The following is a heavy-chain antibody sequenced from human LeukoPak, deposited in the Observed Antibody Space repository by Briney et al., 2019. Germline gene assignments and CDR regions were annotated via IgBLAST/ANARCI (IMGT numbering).Heavy chain of an antibody. CDR2: IYHSGST. J-gene: IGHJ4*02. V-gene: IGHV4-38-2*01. D-gene: IGHD2-2*02. CDR1: GYSISSGYY. CDR3: ARLDPYLGYCSSTSCYTRGLDY. Sequence: PSETLSLTCAVSGYSISSGYYWGWIRQPPGKELEWIGSIYHSGSTYYNPSLKSRVTISVDTSKNQFSLKLSSVTAADADVYYCARLDPYLGYCSSTSCYTRGLDYWGQGTLVTFYS.